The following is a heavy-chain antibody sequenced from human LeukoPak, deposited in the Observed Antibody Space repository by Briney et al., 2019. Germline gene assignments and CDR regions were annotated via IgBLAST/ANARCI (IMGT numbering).Heavy chain of an antibody. V-gene: IGHV3-53*01. Sequence: GGSLRLSCAASGFTVSSNYMSWVRQAPGKGLEWVSVIYSGGSTYYADSVKGRFTISRDNSKNTLYLQMNSLRAEDTAVYYCARGHTYYYGSGSFHFDYWGQGTLVTVSS. CDR2: IYSGGST. D-gene: IGHD3-10*01. CDR1: GFTVSSNY. CDR3: ARGHTYYYGSGSFHFDY. J-gene: IGHJ4*02.